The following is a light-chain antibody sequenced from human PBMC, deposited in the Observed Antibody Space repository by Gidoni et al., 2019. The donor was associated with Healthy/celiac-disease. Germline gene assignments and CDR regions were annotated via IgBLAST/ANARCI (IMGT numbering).Light chain of an antibody. Sequence: DIVMTQSPASLALSLGERATINCKSSQSVLYSSNNKNYLAWYQQKPGQPPKLLIYWSSTRESGVPDRFSGSGSGTDFTLTISSLQAEDVAVYYCQQYYSTRGTFGQGTKLEIK. J-gene: IGKJ2*02. CDR1: QSVLYSSNNKNY. V-gene: IGKV4-1*01. CDR3: QQYYSTRGT. CDR2: WSS.